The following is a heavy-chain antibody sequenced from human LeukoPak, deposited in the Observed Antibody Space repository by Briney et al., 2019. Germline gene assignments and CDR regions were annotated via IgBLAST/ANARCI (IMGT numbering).Heavy chain of an antibody. CDR3: ASVAENSSGYSY. Sequence: SVKVSCKSSGGTFRKYTFTWVRQAPGQGLEWMGWSIPVFGSANYARKFQGAVTMTTDESTRTAYLELSSLRSDDTAVYYCASVAENSSGYSYWGQGTLVTVSS. V-gene: IGHV1-69*05. CDR2: SIPVFGSA. CDR1: GGTFRKYT. D-gene: IGHD3-22*01. J-gene: IGHJ4*02.